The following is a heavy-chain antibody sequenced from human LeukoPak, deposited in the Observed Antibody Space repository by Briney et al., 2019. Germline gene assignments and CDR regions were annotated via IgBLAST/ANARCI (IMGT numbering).Heavy chain of an antibody. Sequence: SSETLSLTCTVSGGSISSYYWSWIRQPPGKGLEWIGYIYYSGSTNYSPSLKSRVTISVDTSKNQFSLKLSSVTAADTAVYYCARLRVDYSSSWGGNWFDPWGQGTLVAVSS. CDR1: GGSISSYY. J-gene: IGHJ5*02. CDR3: ARLRVDYSSSWGGNWFDP. CDR2: IYYSGST. V-gene: IGHV4-59*01. D-gene: IGHD6-13*01.